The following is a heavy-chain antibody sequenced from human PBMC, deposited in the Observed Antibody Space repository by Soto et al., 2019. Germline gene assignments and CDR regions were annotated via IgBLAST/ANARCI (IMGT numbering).Heavy chain of an antibody. CDR1: GYSFTSYW. J-gene: IGHJ6*02. CDR2: IDPSDSYT. Sequence: PGESLKISCKGSGYSFTSYWISWVRQMPGKGLEWMGRIDPSDSYTNYSPSFQGHVTISADKSISTAYLQWSSLKASDTAMYYCARRGDIVVVPAAESYYYYYGMDVWGQGTTVTVSS. CDR3: ARRGDIVVVPAAESYYYYYGMDV. V-gene: IGHV5-10-1*01. D-gene: IGHD2-2*01.